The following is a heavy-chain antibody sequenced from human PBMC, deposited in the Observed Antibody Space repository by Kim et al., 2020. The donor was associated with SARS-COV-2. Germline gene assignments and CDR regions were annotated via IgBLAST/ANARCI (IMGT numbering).Heavy chain of an antibody. D-gene: IGHD4-4*01. CDR2: TSAYNGNT. CDR1: GYTFTSYG. CDR3: ARDRGRWLQYTHFDY. J-gene: IGHJ4*02. V-gene: IGHV1-18*01. Sequence: ASVKVSCKASGYTFTSYGISWVRQAPGQGLEWMGWTSAYNGNTNYAQKLQGRVTMTTDTSTSTAYMELRSLRSDDTAVYYCARDRGRWLQYTHFDYWGQGTLVIVSS.